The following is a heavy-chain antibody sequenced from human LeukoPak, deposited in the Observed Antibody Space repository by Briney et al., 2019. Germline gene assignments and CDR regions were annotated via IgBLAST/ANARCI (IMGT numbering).Heavy chain of an antibody. CDR2: IYYTGST. CDR1: GGSISSNY. V-gene: IGHV4-59*01. Sequence: SETLSLTCTVSGGSISSNYWSWIRQPPGKALEWIGYIYYTGSTNYNPSLKSRVTISVDTSKTQFSLQLSSVTAADTAVYYCAKHLTNAYYDMIWFDPWGQGTLVTVSS. CDR3: AKHLTNAYYDMIWFDP. D-gene: IGHD3-16*01. J-gene: IGHJ5*02.